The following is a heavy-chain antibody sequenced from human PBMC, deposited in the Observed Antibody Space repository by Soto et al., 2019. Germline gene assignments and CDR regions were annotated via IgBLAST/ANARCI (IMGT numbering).Heavy chain of an antibody. J-gene: IGHJ6*02. Sequence: PSETLSLTRTVSGGSLSSPYWSWVRHAPGKGLEWIGHIYYRVSTTYNPSLRSRSTISVDTSNNQFSLKLTAVATAATAVYYCARNRREASGMDFWGQGTKVTVS. CDR1: GGSLSSPY. V-gene: IGHV4-59*11. CDR2: IYYRVST. CDR3: ARNRREASGMDF.